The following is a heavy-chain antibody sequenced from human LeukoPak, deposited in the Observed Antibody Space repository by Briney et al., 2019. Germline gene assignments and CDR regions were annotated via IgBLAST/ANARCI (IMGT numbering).Heavy chain of an antibody. Sequence: PGGSLRLSCAASGFTFRNYVIHWVRQAPGKGLEWVAVTSSDLNVKLYADSVKGRFTISRDDSKNTAYLQMNSLKTEDTAVYYCTRYVDAYSNFDYWGQGTLVTVSS. CDR2: TSSDLNVK. CDR1: GFTFRNYV. CDR3: TRYVDAYSNFDY. D-gene: IGHD3-16*01. V-gene: IGHV3-30-3*01. J-gene: IGHJ4*02.